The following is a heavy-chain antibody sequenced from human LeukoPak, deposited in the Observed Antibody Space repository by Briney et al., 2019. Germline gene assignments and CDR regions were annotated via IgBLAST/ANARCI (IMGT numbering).Heavy chain of an antibody. CDR3: ARYSGTYRDY. J-gene: IGHJ4*02. V-gene: IGHV3-21*01. CDR1: GFSFSRYN. Sequence: PGGSLRLSCVASGFSFSRYNMNWVRQAPGKGLERVSSITSGSSYIFYADSVKGRFTISRDNAKNSLYLQMSSLRAEDTAVYYCARYSGTYRDYWGQGTLVTVSS. CDR2: ITSGSSYI. D-gene: IGHD1-26*01.